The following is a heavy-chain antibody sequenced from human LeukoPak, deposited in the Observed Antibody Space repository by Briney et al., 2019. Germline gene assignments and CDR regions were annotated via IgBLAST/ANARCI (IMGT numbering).Heavy chain of an antibody. CDR2: IANDGGRT. D-gene: IGHD2-15*01. CDR3: LTSLVATLEGY. CDR1: GFNFSTYG. V-gene: IGHV3-64D*06. Sequence: GGSLRLSCSAAGFNFSTYGLYWVRPAPGKGVEYVSAIANDGGRTYYAAFVKGRFTISGDNYQNTLYLQMSSLRPENTAIYYCLTSLVATLEGYWGQGTLVTVSS. J-gene: IGHJ4*02.